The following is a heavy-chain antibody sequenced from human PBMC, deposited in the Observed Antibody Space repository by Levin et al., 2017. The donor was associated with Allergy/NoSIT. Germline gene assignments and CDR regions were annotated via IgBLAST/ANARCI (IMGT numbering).Heavy chain of an antibody. J-gene: IGHJ4*02. CDR1: GYSFTSYY. D-gene: IGHD3-22*01. CDR2: INPSGGYT. Sequence: ASVKVSCKASGYSFTSYYLHWVRQAPGQGLEWLGIINPSGGYTGYAQKFQGRVTMTRDTSTSTFYMELSSLSSEDTALYYCARDSGYPTRYFDYWGQGTLVTVSS. V-gene: IGHV1-46*01. CDR3: ARDSGYPTRYFDY.